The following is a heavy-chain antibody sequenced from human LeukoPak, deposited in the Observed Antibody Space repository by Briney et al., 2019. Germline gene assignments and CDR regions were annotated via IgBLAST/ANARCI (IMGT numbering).Heavy chain of an antibody. CDR2: ISWNSGSI. CDR1: GFTFDDYA. V-gene: IGHV3-9*01. Sequence: GGSLRLSCAASGFTFDDYAMHWVRQAPGKGLEWVSGISWNSGSIGYADSVKGRFTISRDNAKNSLYLQMNSLRAEDTAVYYCAKDVRSDYFDSWGQGTLVTVSS. CDR3: AKDVRSDYFDS. J-gene: IGHJ4*02.